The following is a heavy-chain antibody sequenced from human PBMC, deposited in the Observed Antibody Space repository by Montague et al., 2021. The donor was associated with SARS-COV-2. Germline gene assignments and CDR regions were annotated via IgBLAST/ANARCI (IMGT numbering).Heavy chain of an antibody. CDR1: GDSITSGSYY. J-gene: IGHJ4*02. CDR3: AREWGSYSGRFDY. D-gene: IGHD1-26*01. CDR2: YYTSGSI. V-gene: IGHV4-61*02. Sequence: TLSLTCTVSGDSITSGSYYWNWVRQPAGKGLEWVVRYYTSGSIDYSPSLKSRLTISVATSKNQLSLKLSSVTAAATAVYFCAREWGSYSGRFDYWGQGALVTVSS.